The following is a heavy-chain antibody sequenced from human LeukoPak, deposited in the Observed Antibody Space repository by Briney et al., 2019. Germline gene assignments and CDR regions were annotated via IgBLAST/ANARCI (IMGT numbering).Heavy chain of an antibody. Sequence: PSETLSLTCTVSYGSITNYYYNWIRQPPGKGLEWIGYIHYSGGTIYNPSLKGRVTISVDPSKNRLSLNLSSVTAADTAVYYCARHMFSSSPSAGFDYWGQGALVTVSS. D-gene: IGHD3-10*02. CDR3: ARHMFSSSPSAGFDY. CDR2: IHYSGGT. CDR1: YGSITNYY. J-gene: IGHJ4*02. V-gene: IGHV4-59*08.